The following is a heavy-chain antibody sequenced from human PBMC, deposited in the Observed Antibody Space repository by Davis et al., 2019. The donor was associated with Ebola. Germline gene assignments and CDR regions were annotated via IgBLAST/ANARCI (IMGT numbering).Heavy chain of an antibody. CDR1: GYSFTSYG. CDR3: AVPPRYCSGNSCYRGPDY. J-gene: IGHJ4*02. D-gene: IGHD2-15*01. V-gene: IGHV1-18*01. CDR2: ISPYNGKT. Sequence: ASVKVSCKASGYSFTSYGIIWVRQAPGHGLEWLGWISPYNGKTHYAQRLQDRVTVTTDTTTNTVYMELRSLTSDDTAIYYCAVPPRYCSGNSCYRGPDYWGQGTLVTVYS.